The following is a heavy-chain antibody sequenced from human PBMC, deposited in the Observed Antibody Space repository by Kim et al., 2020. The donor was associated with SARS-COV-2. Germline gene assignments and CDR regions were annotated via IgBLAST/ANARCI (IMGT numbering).Heavy chain of an antibody. CDR3: ANDFGDCYFDN. J-gene: IGHJ4*02. CDR2: ISGYGGHT. V-gene: IGHV3-23*01. CDR1: GFTFSSYA. D-gene: IGHD2-21*02. Sequence: GGSPRLSCAASGFTFSSYAMTWVRQAPGKGLEWVSTISGYGGHTYYADSVKGRFTISRDNSKHTLYLQMNSLRAEDTAIYYCANDFGDCYFDNWGQGTLV.